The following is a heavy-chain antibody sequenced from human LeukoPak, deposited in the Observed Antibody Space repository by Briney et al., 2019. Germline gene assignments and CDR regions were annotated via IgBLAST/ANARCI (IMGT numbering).Heavy chain of an antibody. Sequence: GRSLRLSCAASGFTFSNYGMHWVRQAPGKGLEWVAIISYDGTNKYYADSVKGRFAISRDNSKNTLYLQMSRLRAEDTAVYYCAKDLNYYYDNSAFDSWGQGTLVTVSS. J-gene: IGHJ4*02. CDR3: AKDLNYYYDNSAFDS. CDR1: GFTFSNYG. D-gene: IGHD3-22*01. V-gene: IGHV3-30*18. CDR2: ISYDGTNK.